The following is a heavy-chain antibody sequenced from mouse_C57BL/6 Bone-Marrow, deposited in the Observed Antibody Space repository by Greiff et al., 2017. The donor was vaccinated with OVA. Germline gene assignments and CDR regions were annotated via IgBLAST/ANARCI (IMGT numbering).Heavy chain of an antibody. CDR3: QPVYYAMDY. Sequence: VKLMESGAELVRPGASVTLSCKASGYTFTDYEMHWVKQTPVHGLEWIGAIDPETGGTAYNQKFKGKAILTADKSSSTAYMELRSLTSEDSAVYYCQPVYYAMDYWGQGTSVTVSS. J-gene: IGHJ4*01. D-gene: IGHD6-1*01. V-gene: IGHV1-15*01. CDR2: IDPETGGT. CDR1: GYTFTDYE.